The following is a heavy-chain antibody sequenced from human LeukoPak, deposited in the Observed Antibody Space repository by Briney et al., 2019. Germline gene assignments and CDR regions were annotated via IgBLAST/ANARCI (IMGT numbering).Heavy chain of an antibody. CDR2: ISSSSSTI. J-gene: IGHJ5*02. Sequence: PGGSLRLSCAASGFTFSSYAMSWVRQAPGKGLEWVSYISSSSSTIYYADSVKGRFTISRDNAKKSLYLQMNSLRAEDTAVYYCARGVVVVVAATYNWFDPWGQGTLVTVSS. CDR1: GFTFSSYA. D-gene: IGHD2-15*01. V-gene: IGHV3-48*01. CDR3: ARGVVVVVAATYNWFDP.